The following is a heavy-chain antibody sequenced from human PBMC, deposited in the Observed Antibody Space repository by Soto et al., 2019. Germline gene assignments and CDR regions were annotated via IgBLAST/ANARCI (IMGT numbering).Heavy chain of an antibody. CDR2: INPSGGST. J-gene: IGHJ5*02. V-gene: IGHV1-46*01. Sequence: ASVKVSCKASGYTFTSDYMHWVRQAPGQGLEWMGIINPSGGSTSYAQKFQGRVTMTRDTSTSTVYMELSSLRSEDTAVYYCARVHYGSGSYPQDDPWGQGTLVTVSS. CDR3: ARVHYGSGSYPQDDP. D-gene: IGHD3-10*01. CDR1: GYTFTSDY.